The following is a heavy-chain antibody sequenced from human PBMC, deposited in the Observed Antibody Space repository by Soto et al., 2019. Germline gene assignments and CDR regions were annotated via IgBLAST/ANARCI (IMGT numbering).Heavy chain of an antibody. CDR3: ARDRITGTTKTYYYYGMDV. CDR2: IIPILGTA. V-gene: IGHV1-69*11. Sequence: QVQLVQSGAEVKKPGSSVKVSCKASGGTFSSYAISWVRQAPGQGLEWMGGIIPILGTANYAQKFQGRATITAAESTSTAYMELSSLRSEDTAVYYCARDRITGTTKTYYYYGMDVWGQGTTVTVSS. D-gene: IGHD1-20*01. CDR1: GGTFSSYA. J-gene: IGHJ6*02.